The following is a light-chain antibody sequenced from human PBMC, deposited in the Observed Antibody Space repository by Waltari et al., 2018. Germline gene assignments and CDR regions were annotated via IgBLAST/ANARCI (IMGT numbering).Light chain of an antibody. CDR1: QSVSSD. CDR3: QQRSYWPPYT. Sequence: EIVLTQSPATLPLSPGERATLSCRASQSVSSDLPWYQQKPGKAPRPLTYDTSYRAVGCPARFSGSGSVTDFTLTISSLGPEDFAVYYCQQRSYWPPYTFGQGTKLEIK. J-gene: IGKJ2*01. CDR2: DTS. V-gene: IGKV3-11*01.